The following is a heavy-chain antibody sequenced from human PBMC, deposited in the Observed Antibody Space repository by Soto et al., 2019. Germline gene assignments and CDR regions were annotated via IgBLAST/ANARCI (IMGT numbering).Heavy chain of an antibody. CDR1: GFTLSSYA. V-gene: IGHV3-23*01. Sequence: EVQLLESGGDLVQPGGSLRLSCAVSGFTLSSYAMTWVRQAPGKGLEWVTVISGSGGNTYYADSVKGRFTISRDNSRNTLYLQMNNLRAEDTAVYYCAKGDTMVRGPSRRWGQGTLVTVSS. CDR2: ISGSGGNT. J-gene: IGHJ1*01. D-gene: IGHD3-10*01. CDR3: AKGDTMVRGPSRR.